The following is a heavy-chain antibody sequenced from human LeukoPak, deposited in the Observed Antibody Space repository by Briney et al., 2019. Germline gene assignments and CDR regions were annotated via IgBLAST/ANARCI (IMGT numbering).Heavy chain of an antibody. CDR1: GYTFTSHY. V-gene: IGHV1-46*01. CDR3: AREVIAVAGTRGYYFDY. Sequence: ASVKVSCKASGYTFTSHYMHRVPQAPGKGLEWMGIINPSGGRTSDTQKFQGRLTMTRDMSTSTVYMELSSLRSEDTAVYYCAREVIAVAGTRGYYFDYWGQGTLVTVSS. CDR2: INPSGGRT. J-gene: IGHJ4*02. D-gene: IGHD6-19*01.